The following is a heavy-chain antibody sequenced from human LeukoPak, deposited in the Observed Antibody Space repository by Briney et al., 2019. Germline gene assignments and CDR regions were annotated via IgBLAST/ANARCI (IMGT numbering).Heavy chain of an antibody. D-gene: IGHD3-10*01. CDR2: MNPNSGNT. CDR3: ARAVPDREYYYGSGSYYILRIFDY. Sequence: ASVKVSCKASGYTFTSYGINWVRQATGQGLEWMGWMNPNSGNTGYAQKFQGRVTMTRNTSISTAYMELSSLRSEDTAVYYCARAVPDREYYYGSGSYYILRIFDYWGQGTLVTVSS. CDR1: GYTFTSYG. V-gene: IGHV1-8*02. J-gene: IGHJ4*02.